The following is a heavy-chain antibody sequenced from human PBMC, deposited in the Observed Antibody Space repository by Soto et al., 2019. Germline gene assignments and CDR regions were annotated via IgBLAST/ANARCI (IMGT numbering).Heavy chain of an antibody. CDR1: GGTFSSYA. CDR3: ARDLGGCSAGSCRHNWFDP. D-gene: IGHD2-15*01. Sequence: GASVKVSCKASGGTFSSYAISWVRRAPGQGLEWMGGIIPIYGTANYAQKFQDRVTITADESTSTAYMELSSLTSEDTAVYYCARDLGGCSAGSCRHNWFDPWGQGTLVTV. J-gene: IGHJ5*02. V-gene: IGHV1-69*13. CDR2: IIPIYGTA.